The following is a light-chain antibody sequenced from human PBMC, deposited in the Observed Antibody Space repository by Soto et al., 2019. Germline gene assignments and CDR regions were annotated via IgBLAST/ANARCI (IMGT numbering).Light chain of an antibody. V-gene: IGLV1-51*01. J-gene: IGLJ2*01. CDR2: DNF. Sequence: QSVLTQPPSVSAASGQKVIISCSGSVSNIGSNYVSWYQEVPGSAPKLLLYDNFERPSGIPDRFSGSKSGTSAALAITGLQTGDEADYFCGSWDDTLSAVVFGGGTKLTVL. CDR3: GSWDDTLSAVV. CDR1: VSNIGSNY.